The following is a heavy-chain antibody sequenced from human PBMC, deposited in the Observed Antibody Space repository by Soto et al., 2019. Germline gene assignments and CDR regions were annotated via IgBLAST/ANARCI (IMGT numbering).Heavy chain of an antibody. J-gene: IGHJ4*02. Sequence: LTLSWKASGYIFSSYFIGCVPQLPGKGLAWMGIIYPRDSDTRYSPSVERQGTLAVEKPITPAHLHGSSMKASDTVMYYCAGVDVHNWFEYWGQGTRFPVS. D-gene: IGHD5-12*01. V-gene: IGHV5-51*04. CDR2: IYPRDSDT. CDR3: AGVDVHNWFEY. CDR1: GYIFSSYF.